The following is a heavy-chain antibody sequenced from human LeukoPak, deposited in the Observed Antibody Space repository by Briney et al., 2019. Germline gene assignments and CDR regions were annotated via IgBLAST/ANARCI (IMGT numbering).Heavy chain of an antibody. CDR1: GFTFSSYA. V-gene: IGHV3-30-3*01. Sequence: GGSLRLSCAASGFTFSSYAMHWVRQAPGKGLEWVAVISYDGSNKYYADSVKGRFTISRDNSKNTLYLQMNSLRAEDTAVYYCARSGSSGYCIDYWGQGTLVTVSS. CDR3: ARSGSSGYCIDY. CDR2: ISYDGSNK. J-gene: IGHJ4*02. D-gene: IGHD3-22*01.